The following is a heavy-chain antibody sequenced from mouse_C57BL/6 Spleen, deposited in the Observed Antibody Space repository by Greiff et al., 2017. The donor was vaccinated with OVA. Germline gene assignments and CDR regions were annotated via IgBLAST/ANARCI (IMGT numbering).Heavy chain of an antibody. J-gene: IGHJ1*03. CDR2: ISDGGSYT. V-gene: IGHV5-4*01. CDR3: ARGNWYFDV. CDR1: GFTFSSYA. Sequence: EVHLVESGGGLVKPGGSLKLSCAASGFTFSSYAMSWVRQTPEKRLEWVATISDGGSYTYYPDNVKGRFTIARDNAKNNLYLQMSHLKSEDTAMYYCARGNWYFDVWGTGTTVTVSS.